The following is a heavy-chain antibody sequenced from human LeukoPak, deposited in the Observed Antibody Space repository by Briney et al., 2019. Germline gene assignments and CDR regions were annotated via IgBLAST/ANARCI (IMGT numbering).Heavy chain of an antibody. CDR2: INPNSGGT. Sequence: ASVKVSCKASGYTFTGYYMHWVRQAPGQGLEWMGWINPNSGGTNYAQKFQGRVSMTRDTSISTAYMDLSRLRSDDTAVYYCARGSSSWYRFEDYWGQGTLVTVSS. D-gene: IGHD6-13*01. V-gene: IGHV1-2*02. J-gene: IGHJ4*02. CDR1: GYTFTGYY. CDR3: ARGSSSWYRFEDY.